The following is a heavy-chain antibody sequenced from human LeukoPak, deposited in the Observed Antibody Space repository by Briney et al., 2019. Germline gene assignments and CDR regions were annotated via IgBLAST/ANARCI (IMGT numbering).Heavy chain of an antibody. CDR1: GGSISSGGYY. CDR2: IYYSGST. V-gene: IGHV4-31*03. J-gene: IGHJ5*02. CDR3: ARGRTTHRWFDP. D-gene: IGHD4-11*01. Sequence: SQTLSLTCTVSGGSISSGGYYWSWIRQHPGKGLEWIGYIYYSGSTYYNPSLKSRVTISVDTSKNQFSLKLSSVTAADTAVYYCARGRTTHRWFDPWGQGTLVTVSS.